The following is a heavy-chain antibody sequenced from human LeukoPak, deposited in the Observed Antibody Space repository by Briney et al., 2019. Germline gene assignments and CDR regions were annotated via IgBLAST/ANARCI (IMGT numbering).Heavy chain of an antibody. D-gene: IGHD4-23*01. Sequence: ASVKVSCKASGYTFTSYYMHWVRQAPGQGLEWMGLINPRGTSTIYAEKFQGRIIMTRDMSTTTDYMELSSLKSDDTAVYYCARDNSIHERGWWFDPWGQGTLVTVSS. CDR3: ARDNSIHERGWWFDP. V-gene: IGHV1-46*01. CDR1: GYTFTSYY. CDR2: INPRGTST. J-gene: IGHJ5*02.